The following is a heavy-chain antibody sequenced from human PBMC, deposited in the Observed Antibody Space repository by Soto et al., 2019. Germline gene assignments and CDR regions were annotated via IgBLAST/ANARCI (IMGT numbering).Heavy chain of an antibody. D-gene: IGHD3-22*01. CDR3: ARIRRRGMIVVVSYGMDV. Sequence: QVQLVQSGAEVKKPGASVKVSCKASGYTFTSYYMHWVRQAPGQGLEWMGIINPSGGSTSYAQKFQGRVTMTRDTSTSTVYMELSSLRSEDTAVYYCARIRRRGMIVVVSYGMDVWGQGTTVTVSS. V-gene: IGHV1-46*01. CDR1: GYTFTSYY. J-gene: IGHJ6*02. CDR2: INPSGGST.